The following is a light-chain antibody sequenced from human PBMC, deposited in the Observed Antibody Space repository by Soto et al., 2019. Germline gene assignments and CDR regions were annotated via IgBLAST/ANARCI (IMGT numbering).Light chain of an antibody. Sequence: DIQMTHSPSTLSASVLYIVTITFRSSQSVSSWLALYQQKPGKAPKLLIYDASNLETGVPSRFSGSGSGTDFTFTISSLQPEDIATYYCQKYDNLPLNFGGGTKVDIK. J-gene: IGKJ4*01. CDR2: DAS. V-gene: IGKV1-33*01. CDR3: QKYDNLPLN. CDR1: QSVSSW.